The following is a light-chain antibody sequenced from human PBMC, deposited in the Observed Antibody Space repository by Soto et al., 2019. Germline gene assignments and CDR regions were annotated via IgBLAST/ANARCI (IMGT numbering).Light chain of an antibody. Sequence: IQLTHSPSSLSASVGDRVTITCRASQGIGSYLAWYQQKPGEAPKLLIFAASTLQSGVPSRFSGSGSGTDFTLTISSLQAEDFATYYCQQLSTYPSTFGGGTKVEIK. CDR2: AAS. CDR3: QQLSTYPST. J-gene: IGKJ4*01. CDR1: QGIGSY. V-gene: IGKV1-9*01.